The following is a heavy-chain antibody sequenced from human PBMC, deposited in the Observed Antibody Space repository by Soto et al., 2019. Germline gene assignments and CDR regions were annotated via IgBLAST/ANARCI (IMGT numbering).Heavy chain of an antibody. CDR3: AKDRGTGDYGVNAVDI. CDR2: ISGRGENT. Sequence: QLLESGGGLVQPGGSLRLSCAASGFTFSVFAMSWVRQAPGKGLELVSTISGRGENTYYADSVKGRFTISRDNSKNTLNLQMNSLRGEDTAVYYCAKDRGTGDYGVNAVDIWGQGTMVTVAS. V-gene: IGHV3-23*01. J-gene: IGHJ3*02. CDR1: GFTFSVFA. D-gene: IGHD7-27*01.